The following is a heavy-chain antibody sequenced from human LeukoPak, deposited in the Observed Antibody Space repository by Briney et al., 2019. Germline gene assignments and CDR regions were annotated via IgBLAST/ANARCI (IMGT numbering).Heavy chain of an antibody. CDR3: TTLKGSFDY. J-gene: IGHJ4*02. V-gene: IGHV1-46*01. D-gene: IGHD3-10*01. CDR1: GYTFTSYY. CDR2: IHPSGGST. Sequence: ASVKVSCKASGYTFTSYYIDWVRQAPGQGLEWMGKIHPSGGSTNYAQRFQGRVTLTRDTSTSTVYMELSSLTSEDTAIYYCTTLKGSFDYWGQGTLVTVSS.